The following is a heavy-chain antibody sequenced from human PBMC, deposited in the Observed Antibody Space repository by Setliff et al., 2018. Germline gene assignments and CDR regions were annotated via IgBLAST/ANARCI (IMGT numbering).Heavy chain of an antibody. CDR2: ALQGGST. J-gene: IGHJ4*02. V-gene: IGHV4-34*12. Sequence: SETLSLTCAVYGGSFSGYYWSWIRQPPGKGLEWIGEALQGGSTNYNPSLRGRVIISLDTSKRQFALRINSVTAADTGVYYCTVYNTGSSKDHYWGQGTPVTSPQ. CDR3: TVYNTGSSKDHY. D-gene: IGHD2-8*02. CDR1: GGSFSGYY.